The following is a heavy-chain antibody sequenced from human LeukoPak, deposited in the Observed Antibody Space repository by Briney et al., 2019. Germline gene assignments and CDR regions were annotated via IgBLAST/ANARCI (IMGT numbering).Heavy chain of an antibody. D-gene: IGHD2-21*02. CDR1: GYTFTSYG. Sequence: ASVKVSCKXSGYTFTSYGISWVRQAPGQGLEWMGWISAYNGNTNYSQKLQGRVTMTTDTSTSTAYMEPRSLRSDDTAVYYCARGLRAYCGGDCYPFDYWGQGTLVTVSS. CDR2: ISAYNGNT. V-gene: IGHV1-18*01. CDR3: ARGLRAYCGGDCYPFDY. J-gene: IGHJ4*02.